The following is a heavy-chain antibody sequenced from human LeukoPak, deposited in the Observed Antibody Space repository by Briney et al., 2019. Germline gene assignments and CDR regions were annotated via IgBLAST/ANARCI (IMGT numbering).Heavy chain of an antibody. D-gene: IGHD2-15*01. V-gene: IGHV4-39*01. J-gene: IGHJ5*02. CDR2: MYYSGST. CDR1: GGSISSSSYY. Sequence: SETLSLTCTVSGGSISSSSYYCGWIRQPPGKGLEWIGSMYYSGSTYYNPSLKSRVTISVDTSKNQFSLKLSSVTAADTAVYYCARRMVGAAPNWFDPWGQGTLVTVSS. CDR3: ARRMVGAAPNWFDP.